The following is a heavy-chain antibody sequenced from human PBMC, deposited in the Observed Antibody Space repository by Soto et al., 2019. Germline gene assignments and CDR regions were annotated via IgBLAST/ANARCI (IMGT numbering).Heavy chain of an antibody. CDR2: IKQDGSEK. CDR1: GFTFSSYW. Sequence: GSLRLSCAASGFTFSSYWMSWVRQAPGKGLEWVANIKQDGSEKYYVDSVKGRFTISRDNAKNSLYLQMNSLRAEDTAVYYCAREGKLLCFGEVNAFDIWGQGTLVT. D-gene: IGHD3-10*01. CDR3: AREGKLLCFGEVNAFDI. J-gene: IGHJ3*02. V-gene: IGHV3-7*03.